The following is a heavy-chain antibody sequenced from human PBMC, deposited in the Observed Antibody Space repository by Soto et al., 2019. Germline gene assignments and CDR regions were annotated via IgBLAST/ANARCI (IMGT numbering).Heavy chain of an antibody. J-gene: IGHJ4*02. CDR1: GFTFTGYS. V-gene: IGHV3-23*01. CDR2: INGTGYNT. D-gene: IGHD1-1*01. Sequence: VQVLESGGDLVQPGGSLRLSCAASGFTFTGYSMSWVRQAPGKGLEWVSGINGTGYNTYYADTVQGRFTISRDNSKNTLYLQMDSLRAEDTALYYCARSLGDHWDEYYFDYWGQGTLVTVSS. CDR3: ARSLGDHWDEYYFDY.